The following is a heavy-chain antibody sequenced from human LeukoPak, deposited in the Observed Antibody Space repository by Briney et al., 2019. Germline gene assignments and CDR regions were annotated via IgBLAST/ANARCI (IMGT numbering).Heavy chain of an antibody. Sequence: GGSLRLSCAASGFTFSDYYKSWIRQAPGKGLEWVSYISSSGSTIYYADSVKGRFTISRDNAKNSLYLQMNSLRAEDAAVYYCARRDYDYVCATYRYAYYFDYWGQGTLVTVSS. D-gene: IGHD3-16*02. J-gene: IGHJ4*02. V-gene: IGHV3-11*01. CDR1: GFTFSDYY. CDR3: ARRDYDYVCATYRYAYYFDY. CDR2: ISSSGSTI.